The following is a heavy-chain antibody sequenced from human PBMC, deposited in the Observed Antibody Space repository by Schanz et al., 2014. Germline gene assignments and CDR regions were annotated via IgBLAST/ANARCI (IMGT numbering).Heavy chain of an antibody. Sequence: QILLVQPGPEVKKPGSSVKVSCKASGGTFSSFGINWVRQAPGQGLEWMGRIIPSLGLAKYEQKFQDKVTITADTSTTTAYMELSGLRSEDTAVYYCARGRTFDYWGQGTLVTVSS. J-gene: IGHJ4*02. CDR3: ARGRTFDY. CDR1: GGTFSSFG. CDR2: IIPSLGLA. V-gene: IGHV1-69*04.